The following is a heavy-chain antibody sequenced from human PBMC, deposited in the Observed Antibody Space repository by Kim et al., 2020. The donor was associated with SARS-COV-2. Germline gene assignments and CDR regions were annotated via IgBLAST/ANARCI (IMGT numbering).Heavy chain of an antibody. CDR3: AADGYYYDSSGGPLFDY. D-gene: IGHD3-22*01. Sequence: FQERVTITRDMSTSTAYMELSSLRSEDTAVYYCAADGYYYDSSGGPLFDYWGQGTLVTVSS. J-gene: IGHJ4*02. V-gene: IGHV1-58*01.